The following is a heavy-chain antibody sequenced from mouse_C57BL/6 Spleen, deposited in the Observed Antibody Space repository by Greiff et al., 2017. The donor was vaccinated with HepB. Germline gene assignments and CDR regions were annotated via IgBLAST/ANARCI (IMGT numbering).Heavy chain of an antibody. J-gene: IGHJ4*01. D-gene: IGHD1-1*01. Sequence: VQLQQSGAELVKPGASVKLSCKASGYTFTSYWMHWVKQRPGRGLEWIGRIDPNSGGTKYNEKFKSKATLTVDKPSSTAYMQLSSLTSEDSAVYYCAQTTVVAPYAMDYWGQGTSVTVSS. CDR1: GYTFTSYW. V-gene: IGHV1-72*01. CDR2: IDPNSGGT. CDR3: AQTTVVAPYAMDY.